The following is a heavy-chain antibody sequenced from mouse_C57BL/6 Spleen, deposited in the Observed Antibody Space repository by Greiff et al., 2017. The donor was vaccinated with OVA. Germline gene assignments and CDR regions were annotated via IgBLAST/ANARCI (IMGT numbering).Heavy chain of an antibody. Sequence: DVHLVESEGGLVQPGSSMKLSCTASGFTFSDYYMAWVRQVPEKGLEWVANINYDGSSTYYLDSLKSRFIISRDNAKNILYLQMSSLKSEDTATYYCARAYYDYGFDYWGQGTTLTVSS. D-gene: IGHD2-4*01. J-gene: IGHJ2*01. CDR2: INYDGSST. V-gene: IGHV5-16*01. CDR3: ARAYYDYGFDY. CDR1: GFTFSDYY.